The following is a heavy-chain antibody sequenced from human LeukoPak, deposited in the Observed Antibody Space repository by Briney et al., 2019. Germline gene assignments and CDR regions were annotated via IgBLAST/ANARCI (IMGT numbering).Heavy chain of an antibody. CDR1: GGSISSGGYS. D-gene: IGHD4-17*01. CDR3: ARARGADWFDP. V-gene: IGHV4-30-2*01. J-gene: IGHJ5*02. Sequence: SQTLSLTCAVSGGSISSGGYSWSWLRQPPGKGLEWIGYIYHSGSTYYNPSLKSRVTISVDRSKNQFSLKLSSVTAADTAVYYCARARGADWFDPWGQGTLVTVSS. CDR2: IYHSGST.